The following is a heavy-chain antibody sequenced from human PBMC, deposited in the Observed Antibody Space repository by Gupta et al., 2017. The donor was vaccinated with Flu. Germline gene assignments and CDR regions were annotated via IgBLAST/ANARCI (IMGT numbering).Heavy chain of an antibody. V-gene: IGHV4-59*01. CDR3: ARGARAYDDFWSGYYTGGNNGFDP. J-gene: IGHJ5*02. D-gene: IGHD3-3*01. Sequence: PPGKGLEWIGDIYYSGSTNNNPPLKRRVTISVDTSKNQYTLKLSSVTAADTAVYYCARGARAYDDFWSGYYTGGNNGFDPWGQGTLVTVSS. CDR2: IYYSGST.